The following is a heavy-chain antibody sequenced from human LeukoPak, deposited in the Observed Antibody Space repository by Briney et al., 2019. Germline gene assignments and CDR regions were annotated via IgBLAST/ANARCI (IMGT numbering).Heavy chain of an antibody. V-gene: IGHV3-23*01. D-gene: IGHD3-3*02. CDR1: GFTFSSYA. J-gene: IGHJ4*02. Sequence: GGSLRLSCAASGFTFSSYAMSWVRQAPGKGLEWVSAISGSGGSTYYADSVKGRFTISRDDAKNSLYLQMNSLRAEDTAVYYCARVRDSIFGVVSHEINYWGQGTLVAVSS. CDR3: ARVRDSIFGVVSHEINY. CDR2: ISGSGGST.